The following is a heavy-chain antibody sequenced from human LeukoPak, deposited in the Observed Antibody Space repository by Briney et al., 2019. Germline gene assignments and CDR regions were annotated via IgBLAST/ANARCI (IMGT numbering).Heavy chain of an antibody. Sequence: ASVQVSCKASGYTFTDYYMHWVRQAPGQGLEWMGRINPYSGGTNYAQKFQGRVTMTRDTSISTAYMELSRLKSDDTAVYYCARDYSSGWYVYWGQGTLVTASS. CDR1: GYTFTDYY. V-gene: IGHV1-2*06. CDR2: INPYSGGT. J-gene: IGHJ4*02. CDR3: ARDYSSGWYVY. D-gene: IGHD6-19*01.